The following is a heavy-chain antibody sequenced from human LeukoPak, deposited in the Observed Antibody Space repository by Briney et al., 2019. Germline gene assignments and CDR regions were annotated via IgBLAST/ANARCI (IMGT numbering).Heavy chain of an antibody. J-gene: IGHJ4*02. Sequence: SETLSLTCAVYGGSFSSYYWTWIRQPPGKGLEWIGEISHSERTNSNPSLRSRVTMSLDTSKNQFSLKLTSVTAADTAVYYCARLRQIVAANADPSSGFDHWGQGTLVTVSS. CDR2: ISHSERT. CDR1: GGSFSSYY. D-gene: IGHD6-25*01. V-gene: IGHV4-34*01. CDR3: ARLRQIVAANADPSSGFDH.